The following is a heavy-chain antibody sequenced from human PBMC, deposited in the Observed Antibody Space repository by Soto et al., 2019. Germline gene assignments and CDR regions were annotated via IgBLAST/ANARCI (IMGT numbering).Heavy chain of an antibody. Sequence: PGGSLRLTCAASRFTFSSYVMTWVRQAPGKGLEWVSTIDPRGGNTNYADSVKGRFTISRDNSQNTLHLQMNSLRAEDTAVYYCAREELVPLTPESYYYYGMDVWGQGTTVTVSS. V-gene: IGHV3-23*01. CDR3: AREELVPLTPESYYYYGMDV. D-gene: IGHD6-6*01. J-gene: IGHJ6*02. CDR2: IDPRGGNT. CDR1: RFTFSSYV.